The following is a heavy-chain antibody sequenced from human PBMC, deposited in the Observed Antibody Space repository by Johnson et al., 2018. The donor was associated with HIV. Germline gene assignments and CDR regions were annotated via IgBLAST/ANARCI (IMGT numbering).Heavy chain of an antibody. CDR2: ISGSGGST. V-gene: IGHV3-23*04. CDR1: GFTFSSYA. J-gene: IGHJ3*02. CDR3: AGERDSSGYYSDAFDI. D-gene: IGHD3-22*01. Sequence: VPLVESGGGVVQPGRSLRLSCAASGFTFSSYAMSWVRQAPGKGLEWVSAISGSGGSTYSAASAKGRFTFSRDNSKNTLYLQMNSPRAEDTAVYYCAGERDSSGYYSDAFDIWGQGTMVTVSS.